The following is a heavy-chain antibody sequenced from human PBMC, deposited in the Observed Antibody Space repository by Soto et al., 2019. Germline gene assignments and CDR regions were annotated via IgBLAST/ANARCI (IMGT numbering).Heavy chain of an antibody. V-gene: IGHV4-34*01. CDR2: INHSGST. CDR3: ARGRRQQLVRSQYNWSDP. Sequence: SETLSLTCAVYGGSFSDYYWSWIRQPPGKGLEWIGEINHSGSTNYNPSFKSRVTISVDTSKNQFPLKLSSVTAADTAVYYCARGRRQQLVRSQYNWSDPWGQGTLVTVSS. J-gene: IGHJ5*02. D-gene: IGHD6-13*01. CDR1: GGSFSDYY.